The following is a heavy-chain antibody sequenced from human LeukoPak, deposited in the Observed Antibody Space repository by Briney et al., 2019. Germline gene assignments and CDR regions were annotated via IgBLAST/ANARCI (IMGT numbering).Heavy chain of an antibody. J-gene: IGHJ5*02. CDR2: ISSSSSYI. D-gene: IGHD6-19*01. V-gene: IGHV3-21*01. CDR1: GFTFSSYS. CDR3: ARELHGSGLYRVKWFDP. Sequence: GGSLRLSCAASGFTFSSYSMNWVRQAPGKGLEWVSSISSSSSYIYYADSVKGRFTISTGNAKNSLYLQMNSLRAEDTAVYYCARELHGSGLYRVKWFDPWGKGTLVTVSS.